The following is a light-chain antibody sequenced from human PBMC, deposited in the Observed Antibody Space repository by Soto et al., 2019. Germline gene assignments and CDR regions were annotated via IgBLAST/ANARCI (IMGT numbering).Light chain of an antibody. V-gene: IGKV3-15*01. J-gene: IGKJ1*01. Sequence: EIVMTQSPATLSVSQGGRATLSRRASQSVSPNLAWYQPEPGQAPMLLIYCSSNRATGSPARFSGSVFGTEFTLFNSSLQSEDFAVYYCQQYNIWPLVAVQFGQVTKVQL. CDR3: QQYNIWPLVAVQ. CDR1: QSVSPN. CDR2: CSS.